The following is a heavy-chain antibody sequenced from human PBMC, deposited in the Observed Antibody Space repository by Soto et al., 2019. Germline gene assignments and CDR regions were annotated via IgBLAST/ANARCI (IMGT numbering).Heavy chain of an antibody. CDR3: ARGKREFDY. J-gene: IGHJ4*02. V-gene: IGHV4-34*01. CDR2: INHSGST. CDR1: GGSFSGYY. Sequence: SETLSLTCAVYGGSFSGYYWSWIRQPPGKGLEWIGEINHSGSTNYNPSLKSRVTISVDTSKNQFSLKLSSVTAADTAVYYCARGKREFDYWGQGTLVTISS.